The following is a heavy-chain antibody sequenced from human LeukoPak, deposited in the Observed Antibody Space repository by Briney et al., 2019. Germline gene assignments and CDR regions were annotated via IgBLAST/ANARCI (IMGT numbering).Heavy chain of an antibody. V-gene: IGHV3-30*18. Sequence: PGRSLRLSCAASGFTFSSYGMHWVRQAPGKGLEWVAVISYDGSNKYYADSVKGRFTISRDNSKNTLYLQMNSLRAEDTAVYYCAKDSNYYGSGSYYNGNWFDPWGQGTLVTVSS. D-gene: IGHD3-10*01. CDR2: ISYDGSNK. J-gene: IGHJ5*02. CDR3: AKDSNYYGSGSYYNGNWFDP. CDR1: GFTFSSYG.